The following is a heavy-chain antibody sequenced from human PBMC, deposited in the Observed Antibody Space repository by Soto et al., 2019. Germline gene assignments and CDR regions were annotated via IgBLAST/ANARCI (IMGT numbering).Heavy chain of an antibody. CDR3: ARQEGGSHFDF. CDR1: GFTFSDYG. CDR2: ISSDGRDE. D-gene: IGHD1-26*01. J-gene: IGHJ4*01. Sequence: GGSLRLSCVASGFTFSDYGMHWVRQTPGEGLQWVAVISSDGRDEHYADSVRGRFIVSRDNSKNTVYLQMSSLRPEDTAVYSCARQEGGSHFDFWGRGTLVTVSS. V-gene: IGHV3-30*03.